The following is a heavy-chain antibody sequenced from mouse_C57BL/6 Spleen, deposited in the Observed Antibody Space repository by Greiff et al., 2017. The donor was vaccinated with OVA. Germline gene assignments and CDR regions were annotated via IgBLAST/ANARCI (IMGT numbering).Heavy chain of an antibody. CDR1: GYTFTSYW. V-gene: IGHV1-55*01. J-gene: IGHJ3*01. CDR2: IYPGSGST. CDR3: ARRGYDYSWFAY. D-gene: IGHD2-4*01. Sequence: VQLQQPGAELVKPGASVKMSCKASGYTFTSYWITWVKQRPGQGLEWIGDIYPGSGSTNYNEKFKSKATLTVDTSSSTAYMQLSSLTSEDSAVYYCARRGYDYSWFAYWGQGTLGTVSA.